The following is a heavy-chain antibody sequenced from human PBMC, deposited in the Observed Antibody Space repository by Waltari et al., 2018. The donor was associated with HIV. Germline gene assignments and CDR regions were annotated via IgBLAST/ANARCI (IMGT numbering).Heavy chain of an antibody. CDR1: GFSVSDNY. J-gene: IGHJ4*02. Sequence: VQLVESGGGLIQTGGSLRLSCAASGFSVSDNYMSWVRQAPGKRPEWVSVVYLGGSTDYADSVRGRFTTSRDESKNMLYLQMNSLRAEDTAVYYCARALTRGLWDSWGQGTLVSVSS. D-gene: IGHD2-2*01. V-gene: IGHV3-53*01. CDR3: ARALTRGLWDS. CDR2: VYLGGST.